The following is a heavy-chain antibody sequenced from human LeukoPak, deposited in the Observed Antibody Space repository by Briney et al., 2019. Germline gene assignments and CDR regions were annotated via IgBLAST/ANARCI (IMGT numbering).Heavy chain of an antibody. CDR1: GFTFNNYW. J-gene: IGHJ4*02. CDR3: ARVGYSSSSIDY. CDR2: INQDGSEI. Sequence: GSLRLSCAASGFTFNNYWMSWVRQAPGKGLEWLANINQDGSEIHSMDSVKGRFTISRDNAKNSLYVQMNSLRAEDTAVYYCARVGYSSSSIDYWGQGTLVTVSS. V-gene: IGHV3-7*04. D-gene: IGHD6-6*01.